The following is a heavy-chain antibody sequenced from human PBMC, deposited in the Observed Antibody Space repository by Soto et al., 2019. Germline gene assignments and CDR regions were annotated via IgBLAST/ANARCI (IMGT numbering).Heavy chain of an antibody. CDR2: IWYDGSNK. V-gene: IGHV3-33*01. CDR1: GFTFSSYG. J-gene: IGHJ4*02. CDR3: ARGAGSGWFRNYFDY. D-gene: IGHD6-19*01. Sequence: GGSLRLSCAASGFTFSSYGMHWVRQAPGKGLEWVAVIWYDGSNKYYADSVKGRFTISRDNSKNTLYLQMNSLRAEDTAVYHCARGAGSGWFRNYFDYWGQGTLVTVSS.